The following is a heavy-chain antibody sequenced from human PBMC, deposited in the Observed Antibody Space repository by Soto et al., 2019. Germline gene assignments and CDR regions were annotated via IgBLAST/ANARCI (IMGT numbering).Heavy chain of an antibody. J-gene: IGHJ6*03. CDR1: GFTFSNYA. V-gene: IGHV3-23*01. Sequence: PGGSLRLSWAASGFTFSNYAMSWVRQAPGTGLEWVSAISGGGGRTYYADSVKGRFTISRDSSKNTLYLQMNSLGAEDTAVYYCAKRTLQNEYDYYMDVWGKGTTVTVSS. CDR3: AKRTLQNEYDYYMDV. CDR2: ISGGGGRT.